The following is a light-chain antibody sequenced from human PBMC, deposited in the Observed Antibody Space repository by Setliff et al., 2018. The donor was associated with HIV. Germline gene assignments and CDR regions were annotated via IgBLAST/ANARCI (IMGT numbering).Light chain of an antibody. CDR2: GVT. V-gene: IGLV2-14*03. J-gene: IGLJ1*01. CDR3: SSYTSTSADV. CDR1: GRDIGGYNY. Sequence: QSVLTQPASVSGSPGQSITISCIGTGRDIGGYNYVSWYQQHPGKAPKLIIYGVTKRSSGVSNRFSGSKAGTTASLTISGLQAEDEADYYCSSYTSTSADVFGTGTKVTV.